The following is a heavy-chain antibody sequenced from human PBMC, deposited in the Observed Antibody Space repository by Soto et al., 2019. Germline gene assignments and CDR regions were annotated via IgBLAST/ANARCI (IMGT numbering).Heavy chain of an antibody. J-gene: IGHJ4*02. CDR3: ARDPDYGDYWGYFFDS. V-gene: IGHV1-2*02. CDR2: INPTSGGT. D-gene: IGHD4-17*01. Sequence: ASVKVSCKTSGYTFAAYYIHWIRQAPGQGLEWMGWINPTSGGTVYAQNFQDRVTMTRDSSISTAYMELRRLNSDDTAVYYCARDPDYGDYWGYFFDSWGQGTPVTVSS. CDR1: GYTFAAYY.